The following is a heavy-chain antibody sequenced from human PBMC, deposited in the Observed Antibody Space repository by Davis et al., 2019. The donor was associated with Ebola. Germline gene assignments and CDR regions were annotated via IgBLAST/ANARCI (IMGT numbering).Heavy chain of an antibody. CDR3: AKGRRWLQLLYWYFDL. Sequence: GESLKISCAASGFTFSSYGMHWVRQAPGKGLEWVAVISYDGSNKYYADSVKGRFTISRDNSKNTLYLQMNSLRAEDTAVYYCAKGRRWLQLLYWYFDLWGRGTLVTVSS. D-gene: IGHD5-24*01. V-gene: IGHV3-30*18. J-gene: IGHJ2*01. CDR1: GFTFSSYG. CDR2: ISYDGSNK.